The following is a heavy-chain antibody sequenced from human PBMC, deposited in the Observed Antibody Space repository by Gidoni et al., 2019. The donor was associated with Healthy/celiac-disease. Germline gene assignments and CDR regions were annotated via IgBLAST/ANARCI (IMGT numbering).Heavy chain of an antibody. J-gene: IGHJ6*02. CDR3: ARDPRVDYYYYYGMDV. CDR2: ISSSSSTI. Sequence: EVQLVESGGGLVQPGGSLRLSCAASGFTFSSYSMNWVRQAPGKGLEWVSYISSSSSTIYYADSVKGRFTISRDNAKNSLYLQRNSLRDEDTAVYYCARDPRVDYYYYYGMDVWGQGTTVTVSS. CDR1: GFTFSSYS. V-gene: IGHV3-48*02.